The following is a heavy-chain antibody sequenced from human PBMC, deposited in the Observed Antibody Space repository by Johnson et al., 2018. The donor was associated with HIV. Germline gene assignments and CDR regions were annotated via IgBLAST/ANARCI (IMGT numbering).Heavy chain of an antibody. J-gene: IGHJ3*02. Sequence: QVQLVESGGGVVQPGGSLRLSCAASGFTVSSNYMSWIRQAPGKGLEWISYMSSSGSTIYHAESVKGRFTISRDNARNTLYLQMNSLRADDTAVYYCARGGIRGYSYGPGAFDIWGQGTMVTVSS. V-gene: IGHV3-11*01. D-gene: IGHD5-18*01. CDR3: ARGGIRGYSYGPGAFDI. CDR1: GFTVSSNY. CDR2: MSSSGSTI.